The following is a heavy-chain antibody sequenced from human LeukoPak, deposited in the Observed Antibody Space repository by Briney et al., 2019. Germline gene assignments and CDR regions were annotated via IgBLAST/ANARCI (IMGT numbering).Heavy chain of an antibody. D-gene: IGHD3-10*01. CDR2: IYASDSNT. CDR3: ARQDGSALYFFDY. Sequence: GGSLQISLKGPGYPFTPYWIARVRPMPGKGLEGMGVIYASDSNTRYSPSFQGRVTISADKSVSTAYLQWSSLRASDTAMYYCARQDGSALYFFDYWGQGTLVTVSS. V-gene: IGHV5-51*01. CDR1: GYPFTPYW. J-gene: IGHJ4*02.